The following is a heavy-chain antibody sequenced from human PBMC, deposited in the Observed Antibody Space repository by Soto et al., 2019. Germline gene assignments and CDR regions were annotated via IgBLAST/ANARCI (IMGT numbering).Heavy chain of an antibody. Sequence: PSETLSLTCTVSGGSISSGDDYWSWIRQHPGKGLEWIGYIYYSGSTNYNPSLKSRVTISVDTSKNQFSLKLSSVTAADTAVYYCARVRYDGSSGLTRDWGQGTLVTVSS. CDR2: IYYSGST. D-gene: IGHD3-22*01. CDR3: ARVRYDGSSGLTRD. J-gene: IGHJ4*02. V-gene: IGHV4-31*03. CDR1: GGSISSGDDY.